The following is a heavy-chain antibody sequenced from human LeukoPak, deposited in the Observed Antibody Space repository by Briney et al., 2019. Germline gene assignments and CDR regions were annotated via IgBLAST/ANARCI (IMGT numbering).Heavy chain of an antibody. D-gene: IGHD6-13*01. V-gene: IGHV3-30*02. Sequence: PGGSLRLSCAASGFPFSSYGMHWVRQAPGKGLEWVAFIRYDESDKYYADSVKGRFTISRDSSKNTLNLQMNSLRGEDTAVYYCAKDREAAAFYWGQGTLVTVSS. CDR1: GFPFSSYG. J-gene: IGHJ4*02. CDR3: AKDREAAAFY. CDR2: IRYDESDK.